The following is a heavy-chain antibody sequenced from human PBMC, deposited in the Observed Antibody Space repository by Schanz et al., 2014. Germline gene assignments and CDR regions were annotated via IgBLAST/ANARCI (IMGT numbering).Heavy chain of an antibody. CDR3: ARRYSSGWYEFDY. CDR1: GFTFSDYY. J-gene: IGHJ4*02. CDR2: ISHNSHYT. D-gene: IGHD6-19*01. V-gene: IGHV3-11*06. Sequence: QVQLVESGGGLVKPGGSLRLSCAASGFTFSDYYMSWIRQAPGKGLEWVSYISHNSHYTNYADSVKGRFTISRDTAENSVYLQMNSLRAEDTAVYYCARRYSSGWYEFDYWGQGTLVTVSS.